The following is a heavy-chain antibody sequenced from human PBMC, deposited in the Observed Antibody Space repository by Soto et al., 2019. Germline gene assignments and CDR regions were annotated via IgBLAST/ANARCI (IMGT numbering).Heavy chain of an antibody. CDR3: ARDEGGFGEPPRY. V-gene: IGHV3-30-3*01. J-gene: IGHJ4*02. CDR2: ISYDGSNK. D-gene: IGHD3-10*01. CDR1: GFTFSSYA. Sequence: QVQLVESGGGVVQPGRSLRLSCAASGFTFSSYAMHWVRQAPGKGLEWVAVISYDGSNKYYADSVKGRFTISRDNSKNTRYLQMNSLRAEDTAVYYCARDEGGFGEPPRYWGKGTLVTVSS.